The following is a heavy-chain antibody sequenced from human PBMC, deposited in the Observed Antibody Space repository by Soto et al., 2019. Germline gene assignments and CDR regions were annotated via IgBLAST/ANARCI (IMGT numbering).Heavy chain of an antibody. Sequence: PGGSLRLSCAASGFTFSSHWMSWVRQAPGKGLEWVANIKQDGSEKYYVDSVKGRFTISRDNAKNSLYLQMNSLRAEDTAVYYCARGYCTNGVCYIRSTYYYYYMDVWGKGTTVTVSS. CDR1: GFTFSSHW. CDR3: ARGYCTNGVCYIRSTYYYYYMDV. J-gene: IGHJ6*03. CDR2: IKQDGSEK. D-gene: IGHD2-8*01. V-gene: IGHV3-7*01.